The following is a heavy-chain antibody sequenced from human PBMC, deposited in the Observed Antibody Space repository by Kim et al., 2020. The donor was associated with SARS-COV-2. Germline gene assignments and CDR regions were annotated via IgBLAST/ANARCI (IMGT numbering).Heavy chain of an antibody. Sequence: GGSLRLSCAASGFTFSSYAMSWVRQAPGKGLEWVSAISGSGGSTYYADSVKGRFTISRDNSKNTLYLQMNSLRAEDTAVYYCAKGYSSSWPEPHAFDIWGQGTMVTVSS. CDR2: ISGSGGST. D-gene: IGHD6-13*01. CDR1: GFTFSSYA. CDR3: AKGYSSSWPEPHAFDI. V-gene: IGHV3-23*01. J-gene: IGHJ3*02.